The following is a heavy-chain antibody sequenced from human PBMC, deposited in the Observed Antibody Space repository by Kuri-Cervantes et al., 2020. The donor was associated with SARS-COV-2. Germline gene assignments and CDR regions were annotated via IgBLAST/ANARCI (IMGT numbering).Heavy chain of an antibody. V-gene: IGHV1-58*02. CDR1: GSTFSGSA. CDR3: APFYYRSINNWSDP. CDR2: IVVGSGNT. Sequence: SVKVSCKASGSTFSGSAIQWVRQARGQRLEWIGWIVVGSGNTDYAREFQERVTITRDMSTTTVYMELSGLRSDDTAMYYCAPFYYRSINNWSDPWRQGTQVTVSS. D-gene: IGHD3-10*01. J-gene: IGHJ5*02.